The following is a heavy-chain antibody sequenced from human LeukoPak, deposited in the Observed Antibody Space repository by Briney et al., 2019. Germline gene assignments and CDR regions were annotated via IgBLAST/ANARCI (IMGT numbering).Heavy chain of an antibody. CDR1: GGSISSGSYY. V-gene: IGHV4-61*02. Sequence: SETLSLTCTVSGGSISSGSYYWSWIRQPAGKGLEWIGRIYTSGSTNYNPSLKSRVTMSVDTSKNQFSLKLSSVTAADTAVYYCARAIPAASNWFDPWGQGTLVTVSS. CDR2: IYTSGST. J-gene: IGHJ5*02. CDR3: ARAIPAASNWFDP. D-gene: IGHD2-2*01.